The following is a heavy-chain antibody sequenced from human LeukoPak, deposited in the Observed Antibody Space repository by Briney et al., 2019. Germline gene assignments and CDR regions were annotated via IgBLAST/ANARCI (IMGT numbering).Heavy chain of an antibody. Sequence: GGSLRLSCAASGLTFSNYWMSWVRQVPGKGLEWVANIKQDGNEKHYVDSVKGRFTISRDNAKNSLYLQMNSLRVEDTAVYYCARDRYFQYWGQATLVIVSS. CDR1: GLTFSNYW. CDR3: ARDRYFQY. D-gene: IGHD1-14*01. CDR2: IKQDGNEK. J-gene: IGHJ1*01. V-gene: IGHV3-7*01.